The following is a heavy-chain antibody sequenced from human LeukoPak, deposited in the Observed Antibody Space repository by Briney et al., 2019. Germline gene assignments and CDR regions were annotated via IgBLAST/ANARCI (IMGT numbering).Heavy chain of an antibody. CDR3: AREAHADPLDY. CDR2: ISSSSSYI. V-gene: IGHV3-21*01. CDR1: GFTFSSYS. J-gene: IGHJ4*02. Sequence: PGGSLRLSCAASGFTFSSYSMNWVRQAPGKGLEWVSSISSSSSYIYYADSVKGRFTISRDNSKNTLYLQMNSLRAEDTAVYYCAREAHADPLDYWGQGTLVTVSS.